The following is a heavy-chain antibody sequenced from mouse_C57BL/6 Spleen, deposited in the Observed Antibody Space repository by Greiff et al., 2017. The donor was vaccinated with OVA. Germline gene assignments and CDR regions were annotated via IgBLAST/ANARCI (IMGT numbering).Heavy chain of an antibody. Sequence: EVMLVESGGGLVKPGGSLKLSCAASGFTFSDYGMHWVRQAPEKGLEWVAYISSGSSTIYYADTVKGRFTISRDNAKNTLFLQMTSLRSEDTAMYYCARTTTVVARYFDVWGTGTTVTVSS. CDR3: ARTTTVVARYFDV. CDR2: ISSGSSTI. D-gene: IGHD1-1*01. J-gene: IGHJ1*03. CDR1: GFTFSDYG. V-gene: IGHV5-17*01.